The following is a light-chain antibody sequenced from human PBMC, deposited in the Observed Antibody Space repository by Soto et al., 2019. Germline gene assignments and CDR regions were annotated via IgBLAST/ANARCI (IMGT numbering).Light chain of an antibody. Sequence: QLVLTQSPSASASLGASVKLTCTLSSGHSSYAIAWHQQQPEKGPRYLMKLNSDGSHSKGDGIPDRFSGSSSGAERYLTISSLQAEDEADYYCQTWGTGIPWVFGGGTEHTVL. V-gene: IGLV4-69*01. CDR3: QTWGTGIPWV. CDR2: LNSDGSH. CDR1: SGHSSYA. J-gene: IGLJ3*02.